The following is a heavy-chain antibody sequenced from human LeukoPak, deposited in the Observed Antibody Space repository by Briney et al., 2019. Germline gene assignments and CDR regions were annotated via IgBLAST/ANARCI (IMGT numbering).Heavy chain of an antibody. CDR3: ARNSHYYGIVV. V-gene: IGHV1-18*01. Sequence: ASVKVSCKASGFTPTSYGITSVRQAPGQGLEWMGWISAYNGNTNYAQKLQGRVTLTTDTSTSTAYMELRSLRSDDTAVYFCARNSHYYGIVVWGEGNTVTVSS. CDR2: ISAYNGNT. CDR1: GFTPTSYG. J-gene: IGHJ6*04. D-gene: IGHD2-21*01.